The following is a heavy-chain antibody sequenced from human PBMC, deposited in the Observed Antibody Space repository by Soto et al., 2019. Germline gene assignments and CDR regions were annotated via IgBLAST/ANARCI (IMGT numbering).Heavy chain of an antibody. CDR3: ARSPGSGYSGYDYDY. V-gene: IGHV4-59*01. CDR1: GGSISSYY. Sequence: SETLSLTCTVSGGSISSYYWSWIRQPPGKGLEWIGYIYYSGSTNYNPSLKSRVTISVDTSKNQFSLKLSSVTAADTAVYYCARSPGSGYSGYDYDYWGQGTLVTVSS. J-gene: IGHJ4*02. D-gene: IGHD5-12*01. CDR2: IYYSGST.